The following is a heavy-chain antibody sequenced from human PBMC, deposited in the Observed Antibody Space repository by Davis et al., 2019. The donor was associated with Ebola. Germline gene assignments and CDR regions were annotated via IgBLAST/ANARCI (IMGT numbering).Heavy chain of an antibody. CDR3: ARAQFPTTSDH. CDR2: INPHNGNT. J-gene: IGHJ4*02. Sequence: AASVKVSCKASGYTFTNYAMHWVRQAPGQGLEWMGWINPHNGNTNYAQNVQGRVTMTTDTSTSTAYMEVGSLRSDDTAVYYCARAQFPTTSDHWGQGTLVTVSS. D-gene: IGHD1-1*01. V-gene: IGHV1-18*01. CDR1: GYTFTNYA.